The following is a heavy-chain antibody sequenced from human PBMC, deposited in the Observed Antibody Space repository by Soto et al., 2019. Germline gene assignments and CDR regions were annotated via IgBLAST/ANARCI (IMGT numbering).Heavy chain of an antibody. D-gene: IGHD2-8*02. CDR2: INHSGST. V-gene: IGHV4-34*01. J-gene: IGHJ4*02. Sequence: SETLSLTCAVYGGSFSGYYWTWIRQPPGTGLEWIGEINHSGSTNYNPSLKSRVTISVDTSKNQFSLKLTSVTAADTAVYYCAKDKHTGLLYYRAQRTLVTVS. CDR1: GGSFSGYY. CDR3: AKDKHTGLLYY.